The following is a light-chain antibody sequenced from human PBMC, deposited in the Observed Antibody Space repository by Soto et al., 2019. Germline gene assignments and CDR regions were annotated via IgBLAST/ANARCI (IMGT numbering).Light chain of an antibody. CDR3: SSYTSSSTSA. V-gene: IGLV2-14*01. CDR2: EVS. Sequence: QSALTQPASVSGSPGQSITISCTGTSSDVGGYNYVSWYQQHPGKAPKLMIYEVSNRPSGVSNRFSGSKSGNTASLTISGLQAEDEADDYCSSYTSSSTSAFGGGTKLTVL. J-gene: IGLJ2*01. CDR1: SSDVGGYNY.